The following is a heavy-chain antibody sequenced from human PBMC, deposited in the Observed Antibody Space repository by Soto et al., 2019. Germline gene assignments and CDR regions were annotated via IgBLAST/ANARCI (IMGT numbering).Heavy chain of an antibody. J-gene: IGHJ4*02. D-gene: IGHD2-21*02. CDR3: ARPKVVTHITPFDY. CDR1: GFTFSSYW. V-gene: IGHV3-7*01. Sequence: EVQLVESGGGLVQPGGSLRLSCAASGFTFSSYWMSWVRQAPGKGLEWVANIKQDGSEKYYVDSVKGRFTISRDNAKNSLYLQMNSLRAEDTAVYYCARPKVVTHITPFDYWGQGTLVTVSS. CDR2: IKQDGSEK.